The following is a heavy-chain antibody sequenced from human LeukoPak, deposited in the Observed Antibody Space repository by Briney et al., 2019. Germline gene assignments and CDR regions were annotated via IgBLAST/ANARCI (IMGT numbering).Heavy chain of an antibody. Sequence: SETLSLTCTVSGGSISSSSYYWGWIRQPPGKGLEWIGSIYYSGSTYYNPSLKSRVTISVDTSKNQFSLKLSSVTAADTAVYYCARLRGIAAAIFWGQGTLVTVSS. D-gene: IGHD6-13*01. CDR3: ARLRGIAAAIF. CDR1: GGSISSSSYY. J-gene: IGHJ4*02. CDR2: IYYSGST. V-gene: IGHV4-39*07.